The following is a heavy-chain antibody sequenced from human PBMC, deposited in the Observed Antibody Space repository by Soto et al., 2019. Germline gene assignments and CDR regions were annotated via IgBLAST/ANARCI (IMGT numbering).Heavy chain of an antibody. Sequence: GGSLRLSCAASGFTFDDYAMHWVRQAPGKGLEWVSGISWNSGSIGYADSVKGRFTISRDNAKNSLYLQMNSLRAEDTALYYCAKEGNWNYFDYWGQGTLVTVSS. V-gene: IGHV3-9*01. CDR3: AKEGNWNYFDY. CDR1: GFTFDDYA. CDR2: ISWNSGSI. D-gene: IGHD1-1*01. J-gene: IGHJ4*02.